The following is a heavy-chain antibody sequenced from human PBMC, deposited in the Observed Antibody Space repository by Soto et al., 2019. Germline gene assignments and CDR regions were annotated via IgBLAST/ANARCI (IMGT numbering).Heavy chain of an antibody. CDR3: DRNRSDNWFDP. Sequence: QLQLQESGSGLVKPSQTLSLTCAVSGGSISSGGYSWSWIRQPPGKGLEWIGYIDHSGSTYYNPSRKSRVPISVDRSKNQFSLKLTSVTAADTAVYDYDRNRSDNWFDPWGQGTLVTVSS. CDR1: GGSISSGGYS. J-gene: IGHJ5*02. V-gene: IGHV4-30-2*01. CDR2: IDHSGST.